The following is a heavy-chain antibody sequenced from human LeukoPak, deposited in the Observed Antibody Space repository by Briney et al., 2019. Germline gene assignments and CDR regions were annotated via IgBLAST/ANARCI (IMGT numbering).Heavy chain of an antibody. J-gene: IGHJ3*02. Sequence: GGSLRPSCAASGFTFSNYSMNWVRQAPGKGLEWVSYISSSSSTIYYADSVKGRFTISRDNDKTSLYLQMNSLRAEDTAVYYCARDRAETTVEMATPDAFDIWGPGTMVTVSS. CDR1: GFTFSNYS. D-gene: IGHD5-24*01. CDR3: ARDRAETTVEMATPDAFDI. V-gene: IGHV3-48*04. CDR2: ISSSSSTI.